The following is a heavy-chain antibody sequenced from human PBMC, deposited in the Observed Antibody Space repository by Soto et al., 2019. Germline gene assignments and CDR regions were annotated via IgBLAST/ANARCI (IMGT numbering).Heavy chain of an antibody. CDR2: ISRDGSTM. CDR3: VGEVASGY. CDR1: GVTLSNFG. V-gene: IGHV3-30*03. Sequence: QVQLVESGGGVVQPGRSLRLSCAASGVTLSNFGMHWVRQAPGKGLEWVAVISRDGSTMFYADSVKGRFTISRDSSRNTPYPQMNGLRAEDAAVYHCVGEVASGYWGQGTLVTVSS. D-gene: IGHD2-21*01. J-gene: IGHJ4*02.